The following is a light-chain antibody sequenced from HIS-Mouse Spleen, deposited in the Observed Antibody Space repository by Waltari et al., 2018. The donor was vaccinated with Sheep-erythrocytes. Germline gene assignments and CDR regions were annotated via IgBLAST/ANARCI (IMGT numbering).Light chain of an antibody. CDR2: EGS. V-gene: IGLV2-23*01. CDR1: SSDGGSYNL. J-gene: IGLJ3*02. Sequence: QSALTQPASVSGSPGQPITIPRTGTSSDGGSYNLVSWYQHHPGKAPKPMIYEGSKRPSGVSNRFSGSKSGNTASLTISGLQAEDEADYYCCSYAGSSTPWVFGGGTKLTVL. CDR3: CSYAGSSTPWV.